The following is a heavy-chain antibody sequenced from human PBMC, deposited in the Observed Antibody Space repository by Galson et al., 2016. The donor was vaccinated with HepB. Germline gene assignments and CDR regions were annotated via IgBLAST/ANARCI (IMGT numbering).Heavy chain of an antibody. D-gene: IGHD3-10*01. CDR1: GFSFGSYA. CDR3: AKDRTPWSYYGSGRYPLRGMDV. J-gene: IGHJ6*02. V-gene: IGHV3-23*01. CDR2: ISRSGDSV. Sequence: SLRLSCAASGFSFGSYALSWVRQAPGRGLEWVSVISRSGDSVHHADSVKGRFTISRDKPKNTVYLQMNSLRAEDTAVYYCAKDRTPWSYYGSGRYPLRGMDVWGQGTTVTVSS.